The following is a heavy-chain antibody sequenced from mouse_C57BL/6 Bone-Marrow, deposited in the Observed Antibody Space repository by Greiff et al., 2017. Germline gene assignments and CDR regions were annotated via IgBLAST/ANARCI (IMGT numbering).Heavy chain of an antibody. J-gene: IGHJ3*01. CDR1: GYTFTSYW. V-gene: IGHV1-52*01. CDR3: ARGNYYGSSGAWFAY. Sequence: QVQLQQPGAELVRPGSSVKLSCKASGYTFTSYWMHWVKQRPIQGLEWIGNIDPSDSETHYTQKFKDKATLTVDKSSSTAYMQLSSLTSEDSAVYYCARGNYYGSSGAWFAYWGQGTLVTVSA. D-gene: IGHD1-1*01. CDR2: IDPSDSET.